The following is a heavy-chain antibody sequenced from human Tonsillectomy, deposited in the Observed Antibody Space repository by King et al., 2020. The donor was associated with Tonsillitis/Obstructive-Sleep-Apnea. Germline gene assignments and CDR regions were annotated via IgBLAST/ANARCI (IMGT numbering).Heavy chain of an antibody. CDR3: AKVDHYEFGSSYFES. CDR2: INHSGGSR. D-gene: IGHD3-3*01. V-gene: IGHV3-23*04. CDR1: GFSFSSYA. J-gene: IGHJ4*02. Sequence: VQLVESGGDLVQPGGSLRLSCATSGFSFSSYAMGWVRQAPGKGLEWVSGINHSGGSRYYADSVKGRLKISRDNSKNTLSLQMNILRAEDTALYYCAKVDHYEFGSSYFESWGQGTLVTVSS.